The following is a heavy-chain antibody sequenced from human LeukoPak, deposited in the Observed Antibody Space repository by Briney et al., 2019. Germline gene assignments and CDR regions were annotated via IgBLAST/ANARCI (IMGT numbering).Heavy chain of an antibody. D-gene: IGHD3-10*01. Sequence: ASLKVSCKASGYTFTSYGINWVRQATGQGLEWMGWMNPNSGNTGYAQKFQGRVTITRNTSISTAYMELSSLRSEDTAVYYCARRKYGSGSLGFDPWGQGTLVTVSS. V-gene: IGHV1-8*03. CDR1: GYTFTSYG. J-gene: IGHJ5*02. CDR3: ARRKYGSGSLGFDP. CDR2: MNPNSGNT.